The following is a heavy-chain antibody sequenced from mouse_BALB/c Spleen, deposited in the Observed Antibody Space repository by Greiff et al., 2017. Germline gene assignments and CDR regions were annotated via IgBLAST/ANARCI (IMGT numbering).Heavy chain of an antibody. Sequence: EVQLQQSGPELVKPGASVKISCKASGYTFTDYNMHWVKQSHGKSLEWIGYIYPYNGGTGYNQKFKSKATLTVDNSSSTAYMELRSLTSEDAAVYYCARGGYGNYVVWFAYWGQGTLVTVSA. CDR3: ARGGYGNYVVWFAY. CDR1: GYTFTDYN. V-gene: IGHV1S29*02. D-gene: IGHD2-1*01. J-gene: IGHJ3*01. CDR2: IYPYNGGT.